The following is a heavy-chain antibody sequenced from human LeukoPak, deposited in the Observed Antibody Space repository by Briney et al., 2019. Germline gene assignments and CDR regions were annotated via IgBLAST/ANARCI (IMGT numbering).Heavy chain of an antibody. V-gene: IGHV4-59*08. Sequence: SETLSLTCTVSDGSITGYYWSWIRQPPGKGLEWIAYVYYTGRTLYNPSLESRVTISVDTSKTQFSLKLISVTAADTAVYYCARHISVSYDAFDIWGRGTTVTVSS. CDR2: VYYTGRT. CDR3: ARHISVSYDAFDI. J-gene: IGHJ3*02. CDR1: DGSITGYY. D-gene: IGHD6-19*01.